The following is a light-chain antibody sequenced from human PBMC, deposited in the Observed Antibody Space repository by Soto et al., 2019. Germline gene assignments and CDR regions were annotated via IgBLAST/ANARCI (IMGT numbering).Light chain of an antibody. CDR1: SRDGGFFSY. CDR2: EVD. Sequence: QGVLTQRPSASGSPGQTVTSSCAGTSRDGGFFSYVSWCQHHPGKVPRCLIYEVDKRPSGVPDRFSGSKSGTTAYLTISGLQVEDVADYFCNPFVDGFSYLFATGTRVTVL. CDR3: NPFVDGFSYL. V-gene: IGLV2-8*01. J-gene: IGLJ1*01.